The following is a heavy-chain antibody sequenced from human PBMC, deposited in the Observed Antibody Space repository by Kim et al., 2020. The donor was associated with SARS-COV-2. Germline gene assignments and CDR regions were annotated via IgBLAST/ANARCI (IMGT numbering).Heavy chain of an antibody. CDR1: GFTFSSYW. V-gene: IGHV3-7*01. D-gene: IGHD6-19*01. J-gene: IGHJ3*02. Sequence: GGSLRLSCAASGFTFSSYWMNGVRQAPGKGLEWVANIKQDGNQKYYVDSVKGRFTISRDNAKNSLYLQMNSLRAEDTAVYYCARDGDPHISGNAAFYIWG. CDR3: ARDGDPHISGNAAFYI. CDR2: IKQDGNQK.